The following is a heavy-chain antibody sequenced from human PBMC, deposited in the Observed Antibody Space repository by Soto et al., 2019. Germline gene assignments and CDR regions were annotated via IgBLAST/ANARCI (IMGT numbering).Heavy chain of an antibody. Sequence: GGSLRLSCAASGFTFSSYAMSWVRQAPGKGLEWVSAISGSGGSTYYADSVKGRFTISRDNSKNTLYLQMNSLRAEDTAVYYCAKAGYSSGWYYNSHYGMDVWGQGTTVTDSS. J-gene: IGHJ6*02. CDR2: ISGSGGST. D-gene: IGHD6-19*01. CDR1: GFTFSSYA. CDR3: AKAGYSSGWYYNSHYGMDV. V-gene: IGHV3-23*01.